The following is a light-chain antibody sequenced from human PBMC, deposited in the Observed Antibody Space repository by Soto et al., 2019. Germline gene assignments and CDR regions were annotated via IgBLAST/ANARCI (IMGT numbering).Light chain of an antibody. Sequence: QSVLTQPPSVSAAPGQKVTISCSGSSSNIENNYVSWYQQLPGTAPKLLIYDTHKRPSRIPDRFSGSRSGTSATLGITGLQTGDEPDYYCGTWDSSLSSVVFGGGTKVTVL. CDR1: SSNIENNY. V-gene: IGLV1-51*01. J-gene: IGLJ2*01. CDR2: DTH. CDR3: GTWDSSLSSVV.